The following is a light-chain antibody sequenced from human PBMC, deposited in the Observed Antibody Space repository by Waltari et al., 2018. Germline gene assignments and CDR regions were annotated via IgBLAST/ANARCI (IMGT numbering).Light chain of an antibody. Sequence: QMTQSPPSLSASVGDRVSITCQASEDISDYLIWYQQTPGESPKPLIYDASKLQRGVPSRFSGSGSGTHFTLTISSLQPEDVATYYCQQCDIVPQTFGPGTKVQI. CDR1: EDISDY. CDR3: QQCDIVPQT. CDR2: DAS. J-gene: IGKJ3*01. V-gene: IGKV1-33*01.